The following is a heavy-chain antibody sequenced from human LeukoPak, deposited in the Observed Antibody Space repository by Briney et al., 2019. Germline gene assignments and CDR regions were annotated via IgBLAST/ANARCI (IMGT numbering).Heavy chain of an antibody. D-gene: IGHD3-3*01. V-gene: IGHV1-46*01. J-gene: IGHJ4*02. CDR3: AKTPAPVFGSKCYFDY. CDR2: IYPSGGTT. Sequence: GASVKVSCKASGYTFTSYYSYYMHWVRQAPGQGLEWMGIIYPSGGTTSYAQKFQGRVTMTRDMSTTTVYMDLSSLRSEDTAVYYCAKTPAPVFGSKCYFDYWGQGTLVTVSS. CDR1: GYTFTSYYSYY.